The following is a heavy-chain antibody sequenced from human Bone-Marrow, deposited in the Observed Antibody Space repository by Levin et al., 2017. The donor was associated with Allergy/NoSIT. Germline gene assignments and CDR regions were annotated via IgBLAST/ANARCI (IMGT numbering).Heavy chain of an antibody. V-gene: IGHV3-21*01. CDR2: ISSSSSYI. CDR1: GFTFSSYS. Sequence: GESLKISCAASGFTFSSYSMNWVRQAPGKGLEWVSSISSSSSYIYYADSVKGRFTISRDNAKNSLYLQMNSLRAEDTAVYYCARDDSFDYWGQGTLVTVSS. J-gene: IGHJ4*02. CDR3: ARDDSFDY.